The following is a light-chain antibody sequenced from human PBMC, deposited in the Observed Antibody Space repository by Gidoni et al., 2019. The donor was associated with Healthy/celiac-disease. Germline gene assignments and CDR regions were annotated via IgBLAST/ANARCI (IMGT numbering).Light chain of an antibody. Sequence: EIVLPQSPATLSLSPGERATLPFRASQSVSSYLAWYHQKPGQAPRLLIYDASHRATGIPARFSGSGSGTDFTRTISSLEPEDFAVYYCQQRSNWPPTFGQXTRLEIK. J-gene: IGKJ5*01. CDR1: QSVSSY. CDR2: DAS. V-gene: IGKV3-11*01. CDR3: QQRSNWPPT.